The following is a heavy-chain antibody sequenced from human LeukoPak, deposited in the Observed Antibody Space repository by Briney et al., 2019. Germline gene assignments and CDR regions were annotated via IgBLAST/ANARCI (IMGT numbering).Heavy chain of an antibody. V-gene: IGHV1-8*01. J-gene: IGHJ4*02. Sequence: ASVKVSCKASGYTFTSYDINWVQQATGQGLEWMGWMNPNSGNTGYAQKFQGRVTMTRNTSISTAYMELSSLRSEDTAVYYCARSHGSGRPFDYWGQGTLVTVSS. CDR1: GYTFTSYD. CDR2: MNPNSGNT. D-gene: IGHD3-10*01. CDR3: ARSHGSGRPFDY.